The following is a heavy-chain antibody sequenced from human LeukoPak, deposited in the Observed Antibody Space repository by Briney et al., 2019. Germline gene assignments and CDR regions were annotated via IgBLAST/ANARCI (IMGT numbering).Heavy chain of an antibody. J-gene: IGHJ4*02. CDR2: VYSSGVG. CDR3: AREEFLHEIDSSGYFVY. V-gene: IGHV4-4*07. D-gene: IGHD3-22*01. CDR1: GGSITGYY. Sequence: SKTLSLTCTVSGGSITGYYWNWIRQPAGQGLEWLGRVYSSGVGNYNPSLTSRVTMSVDTSKNQFPLKLTSLTAADTAVYYCAREEFLHEIDSSGYFVYWGQGTLVTVSS.